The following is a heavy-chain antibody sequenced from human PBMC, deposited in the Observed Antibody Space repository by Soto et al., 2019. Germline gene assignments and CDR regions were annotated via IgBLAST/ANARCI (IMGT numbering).Heavy chain of an antibody. CDR3: ARVAGDYGTKYYYYMDV. J-gene: IGHJ6*03. Sequence: SQPMSLTCAVYGGSFSGYYWSWIRQPQGKGLEWIGEINHSGSTNYNPSLKSRVTISVDTSKNQFSLKLSSVTAADTAVYYCARVAGDYGTKYYYYMDVWGNGTTVTVSS. CDR2: INHSGST. CDR1: GGSFSGYY. V-gene: IGHV4-34*01. D-gene: IGHD4-17*01.